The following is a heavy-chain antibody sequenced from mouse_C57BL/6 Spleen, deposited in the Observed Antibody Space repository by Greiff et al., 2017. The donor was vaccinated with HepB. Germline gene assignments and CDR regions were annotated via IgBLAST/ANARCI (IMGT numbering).Heavy chain of an antibody. CDR3: ARLDYGSSYVYAMDY. Sequence: VQLQQSGAELARPGASVKLSCKASGYTFTSYGISWVKQRTGQGLEWIGEIYPRSGNTHYNEKFKGKATLTADKSSSTAYMELRSLTSEDSAVYFCARLDYGSSYVYAMDYWGQGTSVTVSS. D-gene: IGHD1-1*01. J-gene: IGHJ4*01. CDR2: IYPRSGNT. CDR1: GYTFTSYG. V-gene: IGHV1-81*01.